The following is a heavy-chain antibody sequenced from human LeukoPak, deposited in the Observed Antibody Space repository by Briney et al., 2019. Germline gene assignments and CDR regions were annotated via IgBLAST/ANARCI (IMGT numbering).Heavy chain of an antibody. CDR3: ARHYSNPKTPIDY. J-gene: IGHJ4*02. D-gene: IGHD4-11*01. Sequence: PSETLSLTCTVSGGSISSYYWSWIRQPPGKGLEWIGYIYYSGSTNYNPSLKSRVTISVDTSKNQFSLKLSSVTAADTAVYYCARHYSNPKTPIDYWGQGTLVTVSS. V-gene: IGHV4-59*08. CDR1: GGSISSYY. CDR2: IYYSGST.